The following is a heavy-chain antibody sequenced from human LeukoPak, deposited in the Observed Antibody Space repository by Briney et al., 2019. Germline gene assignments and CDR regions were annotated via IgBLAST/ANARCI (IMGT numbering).Heavy chain of an antibody. V-gene: IGHV3-7*01. Sequence: GGSLRLSCAASGFTFSSYWMTWVCQAPGKGLEWVANIKPDGSVGYYVDSVRGRFIISRDNAGNSLYLQMNSLRVEDTAVYYCTQNLVAVAGDHWGQGTLLIVSS. CDR2: IKPDGSVG. J-gene: IGHJ4*02. CDR3: TQNLVAVAGDH. D-gene: IGHD2-15*01. CDR1: GFTFSSYW.